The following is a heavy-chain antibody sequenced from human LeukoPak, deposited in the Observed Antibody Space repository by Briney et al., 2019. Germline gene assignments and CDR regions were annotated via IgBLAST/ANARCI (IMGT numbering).Heavy chain of an antibody. CDR2: IYHSRST. J-gene: IGHJ4*02. D-gene: IGHD2-21*01. V-gene: IGHV4-38-2*02. Sequence: SETLSLTCTVSGYSISSGYYWGWIRQPPGKGLEWIGSIYHSRSTYYNPSLKSRVTISVDTSKNQFSLKLSSVTAADTAVYYCARRVGVALDYWGQGTLVTVSS. CDR3: ARRVGVALDY. CDR1: GYSISSGYY.